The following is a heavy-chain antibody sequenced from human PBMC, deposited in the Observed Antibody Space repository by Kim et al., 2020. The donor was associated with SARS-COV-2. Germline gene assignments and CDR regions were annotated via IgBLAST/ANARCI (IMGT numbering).Heavy chain of an antibody. CDR1: GGSISSSSYY. J-gene: IGHJ4*02. Sequence: SETLSLTCTVSGGSISSSSYYWGWIRQPPGKGLEWIGSIYYSGSTYYNPSLKSRVTISVDTSKNQFSLQLSSVTAADTAVYYCARLRAEGSSWYSPYFDYRGQGTLVNVSS. D-gene: IGHD6-13*01. V-gene: IGHV4-39*01. CDR2: IYYSGST. CDR3: ARLRAEGSSWYSPYFDY.